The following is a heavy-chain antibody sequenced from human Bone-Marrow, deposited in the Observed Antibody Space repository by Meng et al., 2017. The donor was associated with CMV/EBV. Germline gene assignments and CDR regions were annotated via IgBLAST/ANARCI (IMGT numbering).Heavy chain of an antibody. V-gene: IGHV3-53*01. D-gene: IGHD2-2*02. J-gene: IGHJ5*02. Sequence: GESLKISCAASGFTVSSNYMSWVRQAPGKGLEWVSVIYSGGSTYYADSVKGRSTISRDNSKNTLYLQMNSLRAEDTAVYYCARSGKGVPAAIPWFAPWGQGPLVPVYS. CDR2: IYSGGST. CDR3: ARSGKGVPAAIPWFAP. CDR1: GFTVSSNY.